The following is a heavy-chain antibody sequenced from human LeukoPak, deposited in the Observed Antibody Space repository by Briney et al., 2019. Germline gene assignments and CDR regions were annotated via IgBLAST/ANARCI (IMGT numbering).Heavy chain of an antibody. CDR2: IYPGDSDT. Sequence: GESLKISCKGSGYSFTSYWIGWVRQMPGKGLEWMGIIYPGDSDTRYSPSFQGQVTISADKSISTAYLQWSSLKASDTAMYYCARHRRQLDNYYYYYMDVWGKGTTVTVSS. V-gene: IGHV5-51*01. D-gene: IGHD6-6*01. CDR3: ARHRRQLDNYYYYYMDV. J-gene: IGHJ6*03. CDR1: GYSFTSYW.